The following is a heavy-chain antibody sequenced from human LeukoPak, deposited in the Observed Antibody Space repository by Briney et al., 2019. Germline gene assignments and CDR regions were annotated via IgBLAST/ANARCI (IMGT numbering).Heavy chain of an antibody. D-gene: IGHD4-17*01. J-gene: IGHJ4*02. Sequence: SVKVSCKSSGGTFSSYAISWVRQAPGQGLEWMGRIIPILGIANYAQKFQGRVTITADKSTSTAYMELSSLRSEDTAVYYCAMGGMTTVTTVDYWGQGTLVTVSS. CDR2: IIPILGIA. CDR1: GGTFSSYA. CDR3: AMGGMTTVTTVDY. V-gene: IGHV1-69*04.